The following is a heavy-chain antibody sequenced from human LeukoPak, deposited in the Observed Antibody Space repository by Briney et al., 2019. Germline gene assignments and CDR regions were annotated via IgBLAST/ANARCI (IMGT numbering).Heavy chain of an antibody. CDR2: IPYDGSNK. D-gene: IGHD6-13*01. V-gene: IGHV3-30*18. CDR1: GFTFSSYG. CDR3: AKDFRGIAAAGTLDY. Sequence: GGSLRLSCAASGFTFSSYGMHWVRQAPGKGLEWVAVIPYDGSNKYYADSVKGRFTISRDNSKNTLYLQMNSLRAEDTAVYYCAKDFRGIAAAGTLDYWGQGTLVTVSS. J-gene: IGHJ4*02.